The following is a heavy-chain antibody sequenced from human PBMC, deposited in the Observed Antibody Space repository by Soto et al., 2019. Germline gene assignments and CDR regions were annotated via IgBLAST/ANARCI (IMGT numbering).Heavy chain of an antibody. CDR2: IDSSGST. CDR1: GDSISNGDYY. J-gene: IGHJ4*02. V-gene: IGHV4-30-4*01. CDR3: ASRYLY. D-gene: IGHD3-16*02. Sequence: LSLTCTVSGDSISNGDYYWSWIRQPPGRGLEWIGYIDSSGSTYYNPSLKSRLTISVDMSKNQFSLRLTSVTAADTAVYYCASRYLYWDQGLLVTVSS.